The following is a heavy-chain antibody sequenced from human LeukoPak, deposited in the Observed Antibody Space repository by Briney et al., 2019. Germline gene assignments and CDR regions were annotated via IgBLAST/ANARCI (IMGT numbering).Heavy chain of an antibody. CDR1: RFTFSSYS. D-gene: IGHD1-14*01. CDR3: AKVGPCVNPDYDYYDTDV. CDR2: ISSSSSYK. Sequence: TPGGSLRLSCAASRFTFSSYSMNWVRQAPGKGLEWVSSISSSSSYKYYADSVKGRFTISRDNAKNSLYLQMNSLRAEDTAVYYSAKVGPCVNPDYDYYDTDVWGKGSTVTVS. J-gene: IGHJ6*03. V-gene: IGHV3-21*01.